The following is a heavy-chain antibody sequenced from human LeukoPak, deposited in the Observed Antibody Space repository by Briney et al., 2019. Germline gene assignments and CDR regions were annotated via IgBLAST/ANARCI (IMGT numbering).Heavy chain of an antibody. D-gene: IGHD6-19*01. Sequence: SKTLSLTCTVSGGSISPYYWTWIRQSPGKALEWIGYIYYSGRTSYNPSLKSRVTMSVDTSKNQFSLQLSSVTAADTAVYYCARETGGWYYFDYWGQGTLVTVSS. CDR2: IYYSGRT. CDR1: GGSISPYY. V-gene: IGHV4-59*01. CDR3: ARETGGWYYFDY. J-gene: IGHJ4*02.